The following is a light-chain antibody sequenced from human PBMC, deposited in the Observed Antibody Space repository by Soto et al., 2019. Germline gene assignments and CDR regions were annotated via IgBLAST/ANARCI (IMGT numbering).Light chain of an antibody. Sequence: DIQMTQSPSTLSASVGDRVTITCRASQSISIWLAWYQQKPGKAPKILIYKASSLESGVPSRFSGSGSGTEFTLTISSLQPEDFAVYYCQQYDNWPWTFGQGTKVDIK. CDR2: KAS. V-gene: IGKV1-5*03. CDR3: QQYDNWPWT. CDR1: QSISIW. J-gene: IGKJ1*01.